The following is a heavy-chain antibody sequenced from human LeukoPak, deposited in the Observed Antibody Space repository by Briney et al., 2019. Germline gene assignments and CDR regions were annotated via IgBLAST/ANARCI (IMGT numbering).Heavy chain of an antibody. CDR3: AARQPIVGATTTEY. V-gene: IGHV3-23*01. CDR2: ISGSGGST. J-gene: IGHJ4*02. D-gene: IGHD1-26*01. Sequence: GGSLRLSCAASGFTFSSYAMHWVRQAPGKGLEWVSAISGSGGSTYYADSVKGRFTISRDNSKNTLYLQMNSLRAEDTAVYYCAARQPIVGATTTEYWGQGTLVTVSS. CDR1: GFTFSSYA.